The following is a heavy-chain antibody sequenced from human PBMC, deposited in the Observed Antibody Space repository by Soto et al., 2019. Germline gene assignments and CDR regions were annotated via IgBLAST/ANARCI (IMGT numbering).Heavy chain of an antibody. Sequence: GGSLRLSCVASGVSFTTNAMDSLRKAPGKGLEWVSFISGDDGSGNYADSVKGRFTISRDNSKNTLYLQMNSLRAEDTAIYYFVKEASGWKSRGSFDLWGRGTRVTVSS. V-gene: IGHV3-23*01. CDR1: GVSFTTNA. CDR2: ISGDDGSG. J-gene: IGHJ3*01. D-gene: IGHD6-19*01. CDR3: VKEASGWKSRGSFDL.